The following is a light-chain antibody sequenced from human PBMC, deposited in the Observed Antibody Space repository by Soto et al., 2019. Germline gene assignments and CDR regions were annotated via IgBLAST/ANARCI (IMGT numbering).Light chain of an antibody. Sequence: DIQMTQSPSTLSASVGDRVTITCQASQSINTNLAWYHQKPGKAPNLLIYMASSLQTGVPSRFSGSGSGTEFTLTISSLQPDDFASYYCQQRSNWPRALTFGGGTKVDIK. J-gene: IGKJ4*01. V-gene: IGKV1-5*03. CDR3: QQRSNWPRALT. CDR1: QSINTN. CDR2: MAS.